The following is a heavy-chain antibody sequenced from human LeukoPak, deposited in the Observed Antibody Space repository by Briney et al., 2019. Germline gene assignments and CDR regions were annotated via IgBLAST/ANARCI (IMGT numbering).Heavy chain of an antibody. CDR2: IFYSGST. D-gene: IGHD3-3*01. Sequence: PSETLSLTCTVSGGSISSYYWSWIRQPPGKGLEWIGYIFYSGSTNYNPSLKSRVTISVDTSKNQFSLKLSSVTAADTAVYYCARVFSYPLRAPFDPWGQGTLVTVSS. CDR3: ARVFSYPLRAPFDP. V-gene: IGHV4-59*01. CDR1: GGSISSYY. J-gene: IGHJ5*02.